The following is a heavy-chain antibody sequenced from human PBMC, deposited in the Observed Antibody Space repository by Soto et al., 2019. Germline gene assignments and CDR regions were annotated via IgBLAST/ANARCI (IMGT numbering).Heavy chain of an antibody. D-gene: IGHD5-18*01. CDR1: GFTFSTYA. V-gene: IGHV3-64*01. CDR3: ARDGRAMNDY. CDR2: ISSNGGTT. Sequence: EVQLVESGGGLVQPGGSLRLSCAASGFTFSTYAMQWVRQAPGKGLEFVSSISSNGGTTNYAYSVKGRFTISRDNSRDTLYHQMGSLRPEDMAVYYCARDGRAMNDYWGQGTLVTVSS. J-gene: IGHJ4*02.